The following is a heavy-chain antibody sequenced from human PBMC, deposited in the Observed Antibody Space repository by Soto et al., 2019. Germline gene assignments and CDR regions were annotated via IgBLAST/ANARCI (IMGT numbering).Heavy chain of an antibody. Sequence: PGGSLRLSCAASGFSVSTNYMTWVRQAPGKGLEWVSVIYSGGSTYYADSVKGRFTISRDNSKNTLHLQMNSLRAEDTAVYYCARGSGSLYYIDFWGRGTLVTVSS. D-gene: IGHD1-26*01. CDR2: IYSGGST. V-gene: IGHV3-53*01. CDR3: ARGSGSLYYIDF. CDR1: GFSVSTNY. J-gene: IGHJ4*02.